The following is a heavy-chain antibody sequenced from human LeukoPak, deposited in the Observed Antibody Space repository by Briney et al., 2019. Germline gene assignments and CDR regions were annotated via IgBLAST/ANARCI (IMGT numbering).Heavy chain of an antibody. CDR1: GFTFSDYS. J-gene: IGHJ4*02. CDR3: ARGIYSGSKCYFVY. CDR2: SSSSTTYI. D-gene: IGHD5-12*01. Sequence: PGGSLRLSCAGSGFTFSDYSMYWVRQAPGKGLEWVSSSSSSTTYIYYADSVKGRFTISRDNAKNSLYLQMNSLRAEDTAVYYCARGIYSGSKCYFVYWGQGTLVTVSS. V-gene: IGHV3-21*01.